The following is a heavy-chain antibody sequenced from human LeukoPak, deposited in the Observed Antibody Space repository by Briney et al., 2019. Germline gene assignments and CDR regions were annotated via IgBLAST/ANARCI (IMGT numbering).Heavy chain of an antibody. CDR2: IRFDGSHK. CDR3: AKDVSSRFDFDY. Sequence: GGSLRLSCAASGFTFNNYGMFWFRQAPGKGLDWVSFIRFDGSHKYYADSVKGRFTISRDNSKNTLYLQMNSLRAEDTAVYYCAKDVSSRFDFDYWGQGTLVTVSS. D-gene: IGHD3-10*01. J-gene: IGHJ4*02. V-gene: IGHV3-30*02. CDR1: GFTFNNYG.